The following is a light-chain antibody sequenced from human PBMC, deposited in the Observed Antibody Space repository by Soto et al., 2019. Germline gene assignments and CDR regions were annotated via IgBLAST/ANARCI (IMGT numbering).Light chain of an antibody. CDR3: QKHYCAPFT. V-gene: IGKV1-27*01. CDR2: GAS. J-gene: IGKJ3*01. Sequence: DFQMTQSPSSLSASVGDIVTITCRASQGISNYLAWYQQKPGKVPKLLIYGASTLQSGVTSRFSGSGSGTDFTLTISNLQPEDVATYYCQKHYCAPFTFGPGTKVDIK. CDR1: QGISNY.